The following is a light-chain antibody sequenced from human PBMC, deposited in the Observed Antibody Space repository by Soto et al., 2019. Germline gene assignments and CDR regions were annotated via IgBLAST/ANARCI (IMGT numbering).Light chain of an antibody. J-gene: IGLJ2*01. CDR2: DVS. V-gene: IGLV2-14*01. CDR1: SSAVGGYNY. Sequence: QSALTQPASVSWSPGQSITISCTGTSSAVGGYNYVSWYQQHPGKAPKLIIYDVSNRPSGVSNRFSGSKSGNTASLTISGLHAEDEAHYYCSSYTSSSTYVVFGGGTKLTVL. CDR3: SSYTSSSTYVV.